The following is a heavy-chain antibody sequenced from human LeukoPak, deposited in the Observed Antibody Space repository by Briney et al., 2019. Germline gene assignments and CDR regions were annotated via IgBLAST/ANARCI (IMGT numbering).Heavy chain of an antibody. V-gene: IGHV4-59*01. J-gene: IGHJ6*02. CDR3: ARDQRYYYGKDV. CDR2: IYYSGST. CDR1: GGSISSYY. Sequence: PSETLSLTCTVSGGSISSYYWSWIRQPPGKGLEWIGYIYYSGSTNYNPSLKSRVTISVDTSKNQFSLKLSSVTAADTAVYYCARDQRYYYGKDVWGQGTTVTVSS.